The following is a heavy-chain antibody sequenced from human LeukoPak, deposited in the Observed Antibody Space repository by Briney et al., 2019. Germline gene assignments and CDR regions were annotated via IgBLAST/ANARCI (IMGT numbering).Heavy chain of an antibody. V-gene: IGHV1-69*13. D-gene: IGHD5-12*01. CDR3: ASPDEIVATNYYYYVMDV. CDR1: VGTFSSYA. CDR2: IIPIFGTA. J-gene: IGHJ6*02. Sequence: GASVKVSCMASVGTFSSYAISWVRQAPGQGLEWVGGIIPIFGTANYAQKFQGRVTITADESTSTAYMELSSLRSEDTAVYYCASPDEIVATNYYYYVMDVWGQGTTVTVSS.